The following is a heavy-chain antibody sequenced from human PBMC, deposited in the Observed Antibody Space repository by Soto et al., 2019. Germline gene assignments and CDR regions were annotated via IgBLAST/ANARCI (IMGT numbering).Heavy chain of an antibody. D-gene: IGHD4-17*01. CDR3: AAQSATVTDTGFDY. J-gene: IGHJ4*02. CDR1: GGTFSSYA. Sequence: SVKVSCKASGGTFSSYAISGVRQAPGQGLEWMGGIIPIFGTANYAQKFQGRVTITAHESTSTAYMELSSLRSEDTAVYYCAAQSATVTDTGFDYCGQGTLVTVSS. V-gene: IGHV1-69*13. CDR2: IIPIFGTA.